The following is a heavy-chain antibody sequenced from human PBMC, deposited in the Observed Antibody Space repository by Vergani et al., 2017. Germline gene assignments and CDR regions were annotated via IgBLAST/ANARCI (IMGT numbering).Heavy chain of an antibody. J-gene: IGHJ4*02. Sequence: QVQLQESDPGLLRPSETLSLTCTVSGGFINNYYRWSWIRQTPGRGLEWIGCINSIGITNYNPSLKSRVTISTDTSNNQFSLELTSLTPADTAVYYCAKLNWNDARKCWGQGTLVTVSS. V-gene: IGHV4-59*01. D-gene: IGHD1-20*01. CDR1: GGFINNYY. CDR2: INSIGIT. CDR3: AKLNWNDARKC.